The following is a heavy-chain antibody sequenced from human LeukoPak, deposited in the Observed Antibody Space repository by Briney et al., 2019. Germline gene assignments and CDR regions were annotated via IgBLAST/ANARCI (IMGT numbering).Heavy chain of an antibody. Sequence: PGGSLRLSCAASGFTFSSYAMSWVRQAPGKGLEWVSAISGSGGSTYYAGSVKGRFTISRDNSKNTLYLQMNSLRAEDTAVYYCASRGARDYYYYMDVWGKGTTVTVSS. V-gene: IGHV3-23*01. J-gene: IGHJ6*03. CDR1: GFTFSSYA. D-gene: IGHD1-26*01. CDR2: ISGSGGST. CDR3: ASRGARDYYYYMDV.